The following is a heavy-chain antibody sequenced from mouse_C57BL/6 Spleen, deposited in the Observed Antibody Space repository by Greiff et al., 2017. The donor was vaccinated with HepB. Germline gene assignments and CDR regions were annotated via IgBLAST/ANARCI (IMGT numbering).Heavy chain of an antibody. J-gene: IGHJ3*01. CDR2: IHPSDSDT. CDR1: GYTFTSYW. CDR3: AIKGYGSSPAWFAY. Sequence: QVQLKQSGAELVKPGASVKVSCKASGYTFTSYWMHWVKQRPGQGLEWIGRIHPSDSDTNYNQKFKGKATLTVDKSSSTAYMQLSSLTSEDSAVYYCAIKGYGSSPAWFAYWGQGTLVTVSA. V-gene: IGHV1-74*01. D-gene: IGHD1-1*01.